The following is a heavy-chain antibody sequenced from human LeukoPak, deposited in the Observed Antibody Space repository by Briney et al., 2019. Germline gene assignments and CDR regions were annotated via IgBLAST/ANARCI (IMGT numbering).Heavy chain of an antibody. Sequence: GGSLRLSCAASGFTFSSYSMNWVRQAPGKGLEWASYISSSYRTIYYADSVKGRFTISRDNAKNSLYLQMNSLRAEDTAVYYCARDLGGGDAFDIWGQGTMVTVSS. J-gene: IGHJ3*02. CDR1: GFTFSSYS. CDR2: ISSSYRTI. V-gene: IGHV3-48*01. CDR3: ARDLGGGDAFDI. D-gene: IGHD3-16*01.